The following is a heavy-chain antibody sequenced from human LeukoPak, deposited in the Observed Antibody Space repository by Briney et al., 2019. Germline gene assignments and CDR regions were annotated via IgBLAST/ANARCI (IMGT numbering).Heavy chain of an antibody. V-gene: IGHV3-23*01. J-gene: IGHJ6*02. CDR1: GFTFSSYA. D-gene: IGHD3-16*02. CDR3: AKDPYDYVWGSYRGYYYYGMDV. Sequence: PGGSLRLSCAASGFTFSSYAMSWVRQAPGKGLEWVSAISGSGGSTYYADSVKGRCTISRDNSKNTLYLQMNSLRAENTAVYYCAKDPYDYVWGSYRGYYYYGMDVWGQGTTVTVSS. CDR2: ISGSGGST.